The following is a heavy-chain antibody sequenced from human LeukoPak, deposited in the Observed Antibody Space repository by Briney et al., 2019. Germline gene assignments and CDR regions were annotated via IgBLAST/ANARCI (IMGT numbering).Heavy chain of an antibody. V-gene: IGHV1-46*01. J-gene: IGHJ4*02. D-gene: IGHD3-10*01. CDR2: INPRGGST. CDR3: ARDYHGSGSLTTFDF. Sequence: ASVNVSCTASGYTFTSFYMHWVRQAPGQGLEWMGLINPRGGSTSSAQKFQGRVTLTRDTSTSTVYMELSSLRSEDTAVYYCARDYHGSGSLTTFDFWGQGTLVTVSS. CDR1: GYTFTSFY.